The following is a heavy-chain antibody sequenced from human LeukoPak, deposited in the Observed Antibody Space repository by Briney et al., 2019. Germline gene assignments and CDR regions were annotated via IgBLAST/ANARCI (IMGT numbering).Heavy chain of an antibody. D-gene: IGHD6-19*01. CDR2: IRFDGSNK. V-gene: IGHV3-30*02. J-gene: IGHJ4*02. CDR1: GFTFSSYG. Sequence: GGSPRLSCAASGFTFSSYGMPWVRQAPGKGLEWVAFIRFDGSNKYYADSVKGRFTVSRDNSKNALYLQMNSLRAEDTAVYYCAKRFTSDWHVVDYWGQGTLVTVSS. CDR3: AKRFTSDWHVVDY.